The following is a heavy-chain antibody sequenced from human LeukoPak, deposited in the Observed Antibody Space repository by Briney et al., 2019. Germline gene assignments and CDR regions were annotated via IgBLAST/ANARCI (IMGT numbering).Heavy chain of an antibody. CDR2: IWYDGQTK. J-gene: IGHJ4*02. CDR1: GFIFSNYG. V-gene: IGHV3-33*01. D-gene: IGHD6-19*01. Sequence: PGEFLRLSCEASGFIFSNYGMHWFGQAPGKGLEWLALIWYDGQTKFYADSVKGRFTISRDNSGSTLFLHMTSLRVEDTAVYYCAREWGRIAVAGGPGYWGQGALVTVSS. CDR3: AREWGRIAVAGGPGY.